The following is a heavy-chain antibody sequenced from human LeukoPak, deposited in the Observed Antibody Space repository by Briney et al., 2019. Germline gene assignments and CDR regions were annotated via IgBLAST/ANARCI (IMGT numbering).Heavy chain of an antibody. V-gene: IGHV3-7*01. Sequence: PGGSLRLSCAASGFTFSSYWMSWVRQAPGKGLEWVANIKQDGSEKYYVDSVKGRFTISRDNAKNSLYLQMNSLRVEDTAVYYCARIFGYYYYYLDVWGKGTPVTISS. CDR1: GFTFSSYW. CDR2: IKQDGSEK. CDR3: ARIFGYYYYYLDV. D-gene: IGHD3-3*01. J-gene: IGHJ6*03.